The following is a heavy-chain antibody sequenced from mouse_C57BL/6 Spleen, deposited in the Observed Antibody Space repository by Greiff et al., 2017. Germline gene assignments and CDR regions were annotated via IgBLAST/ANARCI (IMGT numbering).Heavy chain of an antibody. J-gene: IGHJ3*01. CDR3: AREGDYYGSRGWFAY. CDR1: GFTFSSYA. D-gene: IGHD1-1*01. Sequence: EVMLVESGGGLVKPGGSLKLSCAASGFTFSSYAMSWVRQTPEKRLEWVATISDGGSYTYYPDNVKGRFTISRDNAKNNLYLQMSHLKSEDTAMYYCAREGDYYGSRGWFAYWGQGTLVTVSA. CDR2: ISDGGSYT. V-gene: IGHV5-4*01.